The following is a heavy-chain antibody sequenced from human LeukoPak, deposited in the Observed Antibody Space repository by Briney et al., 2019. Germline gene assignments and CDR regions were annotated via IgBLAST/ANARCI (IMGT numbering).Heavy chain of an antibody. D-gene: IGHD2-2*01. CDR3: ARAPDVVPAATFDY. V-gene: IGHV3-21*01. CDR2: ISSSSSYI. CDR1: GFTVSNNY. Sequence: GGSLRLSCAASGFTVSNNYMSWVRQAPGKGLEWVSSISSSSSYIYYADSVKGRFTISRDNAKNSLYLQMNSLRAEDTAVYYCARAPDVVPAATFDYWGQGTLVTVSS. J-gene: IGHJ4*02.